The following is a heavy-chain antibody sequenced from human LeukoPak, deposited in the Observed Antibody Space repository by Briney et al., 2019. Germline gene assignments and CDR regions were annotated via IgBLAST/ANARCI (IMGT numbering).Heavy chain of an antibody. CDR1: GFAFSSYS. V-gene: IGHV3-21*01. CDR3: ARAVWDSSGHLFDY. D-gene: IGHD3-22*01. CDR2: ISSSNI. J-gene: IGHJ4*02. Sequence: GGSLRLSCVASGFAFSSYSMNWVRQAPGKGLEWVSCISSSNIYYADSVKGRFTIYRDNAKKSLYLQLNSLRAEDTAVYYCARAVWDSSGHLFDYWGQGTLVTVSS.